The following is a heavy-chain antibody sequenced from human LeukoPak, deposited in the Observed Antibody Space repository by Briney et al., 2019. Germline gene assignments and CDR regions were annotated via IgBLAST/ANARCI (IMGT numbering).Heavy chain of an antibody. CDR3: ASSITANMWFDP. D-gene: IGHD5-12*01. J-gene: IGHJ5*02. CDR2: IYRSGSP. Sequence: PSETLSLTCAVSGYSISSGYYWGWIRQAPGKGLEWIGSIYRSGSPYYNPSLKSRVTISTDTSKNQFSLKLSSVTAADTAVYYCASSITANMWFDPWGQGTLVTVSS. CDR1: GYSISSGYY. V-gene: IGHV4-38-2*01.